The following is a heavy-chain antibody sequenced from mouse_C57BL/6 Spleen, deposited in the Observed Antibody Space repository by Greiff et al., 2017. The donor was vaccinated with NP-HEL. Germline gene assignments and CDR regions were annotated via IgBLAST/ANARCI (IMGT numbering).Heavy chain of an antibody. CDR3: AREDYDYDVGAMDY. CDR2: IHPNSGST. J-gene: IGHJ4*01. D-gene: IGHD2-4*01. V-gene: IGHV1-64*01. Sequence: VQLQQPGAELVKPGASVKLSCKASGYTFTSYWMHWVKQRPGQGLEWIGMIHPNSGSTNYNEKFKSKATLTVDKSSSTAYMQLSSLTSEDSAVYYCAREDYDYDVGAMDYWGQGTSVTVSS. CDR1: GYTFTSYW.